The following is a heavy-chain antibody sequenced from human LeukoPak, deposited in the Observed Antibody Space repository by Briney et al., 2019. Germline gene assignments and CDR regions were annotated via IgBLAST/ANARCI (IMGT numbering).Heavy chain of an antibody. Sequence: GRSLRLSCAASGFTFSSYGMHWVRQAPGKGLEWVAVISYDGSNKYYADSVKGRFTISRDNSKNTLYLQMNSLRAEDTAVYYCAKVGSRWLLTPDAFDIWGQGTMVTVSS. CDR2: ISYDGSNK. CDR3: AKVGSRWLLTPDAFDI. CDR1: GFTFSSYG. J-gene: IGHJ3*02. V-gene: IGHV3-30*18. D-gene: IGHD5-12*01.